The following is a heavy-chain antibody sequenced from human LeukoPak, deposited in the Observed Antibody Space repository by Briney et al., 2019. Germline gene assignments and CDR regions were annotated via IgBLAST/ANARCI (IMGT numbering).Heavy chain of an antibody. Sequence: GGSLRLSCAASGFSISTYSMDWVRQAPGKELEWVSSISSTSSYIKGRFTISRDNAKNSLYLRMNSLRAEDTAVYYCARDAGITGTTDLDYWGHGTLVTVSS. D-gene: IGHD1-14*01. CDR2: ISSTSSYI. J-gene: IGHJ4*01. CDR1: GFSISTYS. V-gene: IGHV3-21*01. CDR3: ARDAGITGTTDLDY.